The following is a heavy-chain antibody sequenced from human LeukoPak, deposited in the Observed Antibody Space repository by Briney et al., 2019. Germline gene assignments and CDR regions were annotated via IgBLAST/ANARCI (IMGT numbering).Heavy chain of an antibody. J-gene: IGHJ4*02. D-gene: IGHD2-15*01. V-gene: IGHV3-23*01. CDR2: ISGSGGST. CDR1: GFTFSSYA. Sequence: TGGSLSLSCAASGFTFSSYAMSWARQAPGKGREWVSAISGSGGSTYYADSVKGRFTISRDNSKNTLYLQMNSLRAEDTAVYYCASGVVVVVAATQSFDYWGQGTLVTVSS. CDR3: ASGVVVVVAATQSFDY.